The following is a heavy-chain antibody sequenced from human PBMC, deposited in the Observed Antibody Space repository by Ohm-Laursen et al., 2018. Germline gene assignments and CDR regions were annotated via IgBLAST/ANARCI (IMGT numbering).Heavy chain of an antibody. D-gene: IGHD1-26*01. V-gene: IGHV3-7*01. CDR2: IKEDGSEK. J-gene: IGHJ4*02. CDR1: GFSFSSYW. Sequence: SLRLSCSASGFSFSSYWMNWVRQAPGKGLEWVANIKEDGSEKNYVDSVKGRFTISRDNAKNSLYLQMNSLRAEDTAVFYCAREVWWSLDYWGRGTLVTVSS. CDR3: AREVWWSLDY.